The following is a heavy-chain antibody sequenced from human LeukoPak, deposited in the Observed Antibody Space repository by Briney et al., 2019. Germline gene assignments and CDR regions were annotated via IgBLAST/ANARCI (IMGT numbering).Heavy chain of an antibody. CDR3: ARGLRFLEWSPIVY. V-gene: IGHV1-8*01. CDR1: GYTFTSYD. J-gene: IGHJ4*02. CDR2: MNPNSGNT. D-gene: IGHD3-3*01. Sequence: GASVKVSCKASGYTFTSYDINWVRQAPGQGLEWMGWMNPNSGNTGYAQKFQGRVTMTRNTSISTAYMELSSLRSEDTAVYYCARGLRFLEWSPIVYWGQGTLVTVSS.